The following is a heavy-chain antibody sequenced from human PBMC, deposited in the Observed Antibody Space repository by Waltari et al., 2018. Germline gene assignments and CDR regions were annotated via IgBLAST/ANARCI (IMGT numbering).Heavy chain of an antibody. V-gene: IGHV4-34*01. CDR2: INHSGST. J-gene: IGHJ4*02. CDR1: GGSFSGYY. CDR3: AGGGRYCSGGSCYSSPFDY. Sequence: QVQLQQWGAGLLKPSETLSLTCAVYGGSFSGYYWSWIRQPPGKGLEWIGEINHSGSTNDNPSLKSRVTISVDTSKNQVSRKLSSVTSADTAVYYCAGGGRYCSGGSCYSSPFDYWGQGTLVTVSS. D-gene: IGHD2-15*01.